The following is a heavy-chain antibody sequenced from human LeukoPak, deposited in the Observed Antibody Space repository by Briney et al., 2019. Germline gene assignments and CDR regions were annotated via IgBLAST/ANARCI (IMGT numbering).Heavy chain of an antibody. D-gene: IGHD2-2*01. V-gene: IGHV1-69*05. CDR3: ARDREYCSSTSCYGFDY. CDR1: GGTFSSYA. CDR2: IIPIFGTA. Sequence: SVKVSCKASGGTFSSYAISWVRQAPGQGLEWMGGIIPIFGTANYAQKFQGRVTITTDESTSTAYMELSSLRSEDTAVYYCARDREYCSSTSCYGFDYWGQGTLVTVSS. J-gene: IGHJ4*02.